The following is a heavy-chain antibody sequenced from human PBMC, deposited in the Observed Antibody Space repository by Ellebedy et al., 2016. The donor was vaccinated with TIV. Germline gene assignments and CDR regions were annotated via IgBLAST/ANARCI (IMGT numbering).Heavy chain of an antibody. CDR3: ARVKVGPFDL. CDR2: IKLDGTEK. J-gene: IGHJ4*02. V-gene: IGHV3-7*01. Sequence: GESLKISCAASGFTFSNYWLSWVRQAPGKGLEWVANIKLDGTEKSYVDSVKGRFTISRDNSKSSLYLQMNSLRAEDTAVYSCARVKVGPFDLWGLGTLVTVSS. D-gene: IGHD3/OR15-3a*01. CDR1: GFTFSNYW.